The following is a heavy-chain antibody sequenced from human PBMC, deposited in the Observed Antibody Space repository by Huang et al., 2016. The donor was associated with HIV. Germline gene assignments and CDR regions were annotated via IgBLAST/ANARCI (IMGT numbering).Heavy chain of an antibody. CDR3: AKEDYGDYAGENYFDH. D-gene: IGHD4-17*01. Sequence: VQLVESGGGVVQPGRSLRLSCAASGFTFSSYGMHWVRQAPGKGLEWVAVISYDGRNKDSDGSNKYYADSVKGRFTISRDDSKATLYVQMNSLRAEDTAFYYCAKEDYGDYAGENYFDHWGQGTLVIVSS. CDR2: ISYDGRNKDSDGSNK. J-gene: IGHJ4*02. CDR1: GFTFSSYG. V-gene: IGHV3-30*18.